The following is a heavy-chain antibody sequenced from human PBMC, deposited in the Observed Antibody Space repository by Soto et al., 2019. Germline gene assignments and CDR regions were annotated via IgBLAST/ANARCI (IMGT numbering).Heavy chain of an antibody. CDR2: IYHSGDT. D-gene: IGHD3-22*01. CDR1: GGSISSSNW. Sequence: PSETLSLTCAVSGGSISSSNWWSWVRQPPGKGLEWIGDIYHSGDTNYNPSLETRVTMSIDKSKNQFSLKLNSVTAADTAVYYCARDLSSDSLSGYWGQGALVTVSS. CDR3: ARDLSSDSLSGY. V-gene: IGHV4-4*02. J-gene: IGHJ4*02.